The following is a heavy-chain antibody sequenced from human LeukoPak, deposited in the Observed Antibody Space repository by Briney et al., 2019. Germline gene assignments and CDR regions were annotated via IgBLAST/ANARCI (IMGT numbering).Heavy chain of an antibody. D-gene: IGHD6-13*01. Sequence: GGSLRLSCAASGFTFSSYGMHWVRQAPGKGLEWVAFIRYDGSNKYYADSVKGRFTISRDNSKNTLYLQMNSLRAEDTAVYYCAKTRPIAAAGSFDYWGQGTLVTVSS. J-gene: IGHJ4*02. CDR3: AKTRPIAAAGSFDY. CDR2: IRYDGSNK. CDR1: GFTFSSYG. V-gene: IGHV3-30*02.